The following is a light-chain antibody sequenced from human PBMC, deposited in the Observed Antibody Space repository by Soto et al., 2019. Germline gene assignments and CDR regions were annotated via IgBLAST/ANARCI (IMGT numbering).Light chain of an antibody. CDR2: DVT. CDR3: CSYAGRYTPYV. J-gene: IGLJ1*01. CDR1: SSDVGGYNY. V-gene: IGLV2-11*01. Sequence: QSVLTQPRSVSWSPGQSITISCSGTSSDVGGYNYVSWYQQHPGKAPKLIIYDVTKRPSGVPDRFSGSKSGNTASLTISGLQAEDEADYYCCSYAGRYTPYVFATGTKVTVL.